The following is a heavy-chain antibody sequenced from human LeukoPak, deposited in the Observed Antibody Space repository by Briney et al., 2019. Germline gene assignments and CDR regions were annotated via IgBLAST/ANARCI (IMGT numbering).Heavy chain of an antibody. D-gene: IGHD3-10*01. CDR1: GFTFSSYA. Sequence: TGGSLRLSCAASGFTFSSYAMSWVRQAPGKGLEWVSAISGSGGSTYYADSVKGRFTISRDNSKNTLYLQMNSLRAEDTAVYYCARVDYYGSGSVDFDYWGQGTLVTVSS. V-gene: IGHV3-23*01. J-gene: IGHJ4*02. CDR3: ARVDYYGSGSVDFDY. CDR2: ISGSGGST.